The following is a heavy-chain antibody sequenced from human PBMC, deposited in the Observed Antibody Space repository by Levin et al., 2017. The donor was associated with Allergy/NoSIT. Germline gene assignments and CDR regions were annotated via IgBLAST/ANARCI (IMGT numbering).Heavy chain of an antibody. Sequence: GESLKISCAASGFTFSSYAMHWVRQAPGKGLEWVAVISYDGSNKYYADSVKGRFTISRDNSKNTLYLQMNSLRAEDTAVYYCARVMWGSGSYYGGLDYWGQGTLVTVSS. V-gene: IGHV3-30-3*01. J-gene: IGHJ4*02. D-gene: IGHD3-10*01. CDR3: ARVMWGSGSYYGGLDY. CDR1: GFTFSSYA. CDR2: ISYDGSNK.